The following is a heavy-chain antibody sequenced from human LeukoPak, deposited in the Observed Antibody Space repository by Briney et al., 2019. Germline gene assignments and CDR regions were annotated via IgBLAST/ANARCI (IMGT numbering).Heavy chain of an antibody. CDR3: ATCGYSCGAFDI. Sequence: ASVKVSCKVSGYTLTELSMDWVRQAPGRGLEWMGGFDPEDGETIYAQKFQGRVTMTEDTSTDTAYMELSSLRSEDTAVYYCATCGYSCGAFDIWGQGTMVTVSS. CDR1: GYTLTELS. D-gene: IGHD5-18*01. CDR2: FDPEDGET. J-gene: IGHJ3*02. V-gene: IGHV1-24*01.